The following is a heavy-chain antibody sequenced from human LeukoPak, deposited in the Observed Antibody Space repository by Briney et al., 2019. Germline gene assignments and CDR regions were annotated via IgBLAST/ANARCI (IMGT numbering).Heavy chain of an antibody. V-gene: IGHV4-59*08. Sequence: SETLSITCTVAGGSIRSYYWTWMRQPPRKVLARRGYIYYSASTNYHPSLKSRVTISVDTSENQFSLKLSSVAAADTAVYYCARHNGDYGGYFDYWGQGTLVTVSS. CDR2: IYYSAST. J-gene: IGHJ4*02. CDR3: ARHNGDYGGYFDY. D-gene: IGHD4-17*01. CDR1: GGSIRSYY.